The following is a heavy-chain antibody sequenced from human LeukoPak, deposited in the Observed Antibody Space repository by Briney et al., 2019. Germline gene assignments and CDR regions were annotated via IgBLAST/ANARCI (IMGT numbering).Heavy chain of an antibody. CDR3: AKARDYDSSGVNFDY. Sequence: GGSLRLTCAASGFTFSSYAMSWVRQAPGKGLEWVSAISGSGGSTYYADSVKGRFTISRDNSKNTLYLQMNSLRAEDTAVYYCAKARDYDSSGVNFDYWGQGTLVTVSS. D-gene: IGHD3-22*01. CDR1: GFTFSSYA. V-gene: IGHV3-23*01. J-gene: IGHJ4*02. CDR2: ISGSGGST.